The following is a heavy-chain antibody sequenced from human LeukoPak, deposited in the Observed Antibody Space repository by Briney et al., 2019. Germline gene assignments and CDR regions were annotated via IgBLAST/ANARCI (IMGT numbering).Heavy chain of an antibody. Sequence: GGSLGLSCAASGFTSSAYWMSWVRQAPGKGLEWVANIKEDGSEKYYGDSVKGRFTISRDNAKNSLYLQMISLRAEDTAVYYCARDSSGYQWGQGTLVTVSS. CDR2: IKEDGSEK. D-gene: IGHD3-22*01. J-gene: IGHJ4*02. CDR1: GFTSSAYW. V-gene: IGHV3-7*01. CDR3: ARDSSGYQ.